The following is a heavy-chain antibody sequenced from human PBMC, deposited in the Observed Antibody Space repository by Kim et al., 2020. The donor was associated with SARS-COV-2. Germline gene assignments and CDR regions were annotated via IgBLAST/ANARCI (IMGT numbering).Heavy chain of an antibody. D-gene: IGHD3-10*01. J-gene: IGHJ4*02. CDR3: ARDRVVRGVSAPNFDY. Sequence: KFQGRVTITRDTSASTAYMELGSLRSEDTAVYYCARDRVVRGVSAPNFDYWGQGTLVTVSS. V-gene: IGHV1-3*01.